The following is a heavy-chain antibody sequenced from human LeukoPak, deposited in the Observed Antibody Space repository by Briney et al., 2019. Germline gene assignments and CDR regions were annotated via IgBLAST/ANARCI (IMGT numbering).Heavy chain of an antibody. CDR2: IYYSGST. CDR3: ATSPGAEYYFDY. CDR1: VGSISSYY. V-gene: IGHV4-59*08. J-gene: IGHJ4*02. D-gene: IGHD1-14*01. Sequence: PSETLSLTCTVSVGSISSYYWSWIRQPPGKGLEWIGYIYYSGSTNYNPSLKSRVTISVDTSKNQFSLKLSSVTAADTAVYYCATSPGAEYYFDYWGQGTLVTVSS.